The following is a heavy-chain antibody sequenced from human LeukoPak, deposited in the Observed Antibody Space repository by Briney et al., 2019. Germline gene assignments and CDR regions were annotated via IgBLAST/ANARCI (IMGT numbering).Heavy chain of an antibody. D-gene: IGHD2-8*01. CDR1: GGSFSGYY. V-gene: IGHV4-34*01. CDR3: ASVLMVYATFDY. CDR2: INHSGST. J-gene: IGHJ4*02. Sequence: SETLSLTCAVYGGSFSGYYWSWIRQPPGKGLEWIGEINHSGSTNYNPSLKSRVTISVDMSENQFSLKLSSVTAVDTAVYYCASVLMVYATFDYWGQGTLVTVSS.